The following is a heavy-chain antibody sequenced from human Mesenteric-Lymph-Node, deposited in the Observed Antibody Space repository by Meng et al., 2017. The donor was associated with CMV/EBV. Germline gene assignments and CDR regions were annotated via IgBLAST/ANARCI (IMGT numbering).Heavy chain of an antibody. Sequence: GSLRLSCAVYGGSFSGYYWSWIRQPPGKGLEWIGEINHSGSTNYNPSLKSRVTISVDTSKNQFSLKLSSVTAADTAVYYCATLTKATGIDYWGQGTLVTVSS. CDR2: INHSGST. V-gene: IGHV4-34*01. CDR1: GGSFSGYY. D-gene: IGHD1-26*01. J-gene: IGHJ4*02. CDR3: ATLTKATGIDY.